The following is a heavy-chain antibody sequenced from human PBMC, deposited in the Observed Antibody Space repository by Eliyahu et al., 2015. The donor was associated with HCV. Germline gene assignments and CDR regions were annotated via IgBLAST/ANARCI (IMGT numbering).Heavy chain of an antibody. V-gene: IGHV3-48*02. D-gene: IGHD3-22*01. CDR1: GFTFSSYS. J-gene: IGHJ4*02. Sequence: EVQLVESGGGXVQPGGSXRLSXXXSGFTFSSYSMNWVRQAPGKGLEWVXYISSSSSTIYYADSVKGRFTISRDNAKNSLYLQMNSLRDEDTAVYYCARDDTYYYDSSGSPDGYWGQGTLVTVSS. CDR2: ISSSSSTI. CDR3: ARDDTYYYDSSGSPDGY.